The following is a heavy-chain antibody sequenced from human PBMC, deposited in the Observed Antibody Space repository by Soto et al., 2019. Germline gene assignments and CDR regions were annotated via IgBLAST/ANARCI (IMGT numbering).Heavy chain of an antibody. Sequence: QVQLQESGPGLVKPSGTLSLTCAVSGDSISSTKWWCWVRQPPGKGLEWVGEIYYGGSTNYNPSLKIRVTLSVDKSKIRFSLKLSSLPAADTAVYYCAIGIAAAGRFDYWGQGTLVTVSS. CDR2: IYYGGST. J-gene: IGHJ4*01. V-gene: IGHV4-4*02. D-gene: IGHD6-13*01. CDR1: GDSISSTKW. CDR3: AIGIAAAGRFDY.